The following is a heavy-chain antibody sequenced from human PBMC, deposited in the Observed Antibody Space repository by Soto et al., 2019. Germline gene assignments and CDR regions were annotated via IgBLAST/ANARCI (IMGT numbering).Heavy chain of an antibody. CDR2: ISGSSGST. Sequence: EVQLLESGGGLVQPGGSLRLSCAASGFTFSSYAMSWVRQAPGKRLEWVSAISGSSGSTYYADSVKGRFTISRDNSKNTLYLQMNSLRAEDTAVYYCAKDSTAYSSSYDFDYWGQGTLVTVSS. CDR1: GFTFSSYA. V-gene: IGHV3-23*01. J-gene: IGHJ4*02. CDR3: AKDSTAYSSSYDFDY. D-gene: IGHD6-6*01.